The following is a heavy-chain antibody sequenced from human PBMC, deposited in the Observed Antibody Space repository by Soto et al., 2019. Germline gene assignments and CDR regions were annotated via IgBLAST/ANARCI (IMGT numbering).Heavy chain of an antibody. Sequence: ASVKVSCKASGYTFTSYYMHWVRQAPGQGLEWMGIINPSGGSTSYAQKFQGRVTMTRDTSTSTVYMELSSLRSEDTAVYYCARDSPHDYYDSSGYYQTLNGMDVWGQETTVTVSS. V-gene: IGHV1-46*01. J-gene: IGHJ6*02. D-gene: IGHD3-22*01. CDR2: INPSGGST. CDR3: ARDSPHDYYDSSGYYQTLNGMDV. CDR1: GYTFTSYY.